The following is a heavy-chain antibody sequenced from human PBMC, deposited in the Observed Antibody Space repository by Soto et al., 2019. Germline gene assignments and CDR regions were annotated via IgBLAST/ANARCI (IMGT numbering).Heavy chain of an antibody. CDR3: AKVISTSGSSL. CDR2: ISGSGST. Sequence: PGGSKILSCAASGFTFITYARTWVRQATGKGLAWLSSISGSGSTYYADSVKGRFTISRDNSKNTLYLQMNSLRAEDTAVYYCAKVISTSGSSLWGRGTLVTVSS. D-gene: IGHD3-10*01. J-gene: IGHJ4*02. V-gene: IGHV3-23*01. CDR1: GFTFITYA.